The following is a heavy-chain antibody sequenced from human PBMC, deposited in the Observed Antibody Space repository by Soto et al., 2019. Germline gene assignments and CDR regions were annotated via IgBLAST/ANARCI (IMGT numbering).Heavy chain of an antibody. D-gene: IGHD3-16*01. V-gene: IGHV3-21*01. CDR3: ARDRSLGDHDYYYYGMDV. J-gene: IGHJ6*02. CDR2: ISSSSYI. Sequence: EVQLVESGGGLVKPGGSLRLSCAASGFTFSSYSMNWVRQAPGKGLEWVSSISSSSYIYYADSVKGRFTISRDNAKNSLYLQMNSLRAEDTAVYYCARDRSLGDHDYYYYGMDVWGQGTTVTVSS. CDR1: GFTFSSYS.